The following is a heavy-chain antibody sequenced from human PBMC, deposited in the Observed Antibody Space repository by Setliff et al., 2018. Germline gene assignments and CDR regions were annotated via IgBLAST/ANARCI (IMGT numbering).Heavy chain of an antibody. D-gene: IGHD3-10*01. J-gene: IGHJ3*02. V-gene: IGHV4-39*01. CDR3: ARHQRAQYYYGSGRSAFDI. CDR1: GGFINNGDYN. CDR2: LYYSGST. Sequence: SETLSLTCTVSGGFINNGDYNWGWVRHPPGEGLECVGSLYYSGSTYYNPSLKSRVNISVDTSKTRFSLKLSSVTAADTAVYYCARHQRAQYYYGSGRSAFDIWGQGTMVTVSS.